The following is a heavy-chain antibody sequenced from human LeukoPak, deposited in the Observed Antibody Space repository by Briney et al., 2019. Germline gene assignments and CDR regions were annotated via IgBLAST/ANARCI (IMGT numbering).Heavy chain of an antibody. CDR1: GGTFSSYA. J-gene: IGHJ5*02. V-gene: IGHV1-69*05. Sequence: SVKVSCKASGGTFSSYAISWLRQAPGQGLEWMGGIIPIFGTANYAQKFQGRVTITTDESTSTAYMELSSLRSEDTAVYYCASAVGYSYGMVRFDPWGQGTLVTVSS. D-gene: IGHD5-18*01. CDR3: ASAVGYSYGMVRFDP. CDR2: IIPIFGTA.